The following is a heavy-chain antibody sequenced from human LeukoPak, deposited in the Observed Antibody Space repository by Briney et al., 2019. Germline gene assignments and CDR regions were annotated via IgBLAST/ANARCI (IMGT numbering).Heavy chain of an antibody. D-gene: IGHD3-22*01. V-gene: IGHV3-21*01. CDR3: ARELYDSSGFDY. J-gene: IGHJ4*02. CDR1: GFTFSSYS. CDR2: ISSSSSYI. Sequence: PGGSLRLSCAASGFTFSSYSMNWVRQAPGKGLEWVSSISSSSSYINYADSVKGRFTISRDNAKNSLYLQMNSLRAEDTAVYYCARELYDSSGFDYWGQGTLVTVSS.